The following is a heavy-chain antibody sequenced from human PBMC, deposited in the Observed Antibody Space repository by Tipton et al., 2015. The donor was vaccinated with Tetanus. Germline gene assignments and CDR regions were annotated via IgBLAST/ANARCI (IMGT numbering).Heavy chain of an antibody. V-gene: IGHV1-2*02. D-gene: IGHD3-22*01. CDR1: GYTFTGYY. CDR2: IDPNSGGT. CDR3: ARDRGDYIYYGMDV. Sequence: QLVQSGAEVKKPGASLKVSCKASGYTFTGYYLYWVRQAPGQGLEWMGWIDPNSGGTIYAQKFQGRVAMTRDTSISTAYMEVSRLRSDDTAVYYCARDRGDYIYYGMDVWGPGTTVTVTS. J-gene: IGHJ6*02.